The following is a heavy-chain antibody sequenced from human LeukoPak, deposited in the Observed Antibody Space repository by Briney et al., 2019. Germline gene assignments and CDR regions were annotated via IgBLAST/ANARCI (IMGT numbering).Heavy chain of an antibody. CDR2: IYTTRST. CDR3: ARSGNGNINWYFDL. J-gene: IGHJ2*01. V-gene: IGHV4-4*07. Sequence: PSETLSLTCTVSGDSISSYYWSWVRQPAGKGLEWLVLIYTTRSTNYTPSLNSRVTMSVDTSKNHFSLKLSSVTAADTAVYYCARSGNGNINWYFDLWGRGTLVTVSS. D-gene: IGHD4-23*01. CDR1: GDSISSYY.